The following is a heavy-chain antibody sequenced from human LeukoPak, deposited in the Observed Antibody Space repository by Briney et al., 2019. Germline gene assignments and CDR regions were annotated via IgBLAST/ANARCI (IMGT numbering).Heavy chain of an antibody. Sequence: PGGSLRLSCATSGFSFSSYAMSWVRQAPGKGLEWVSAMSSSDDGRYYAASVRGRFTISRDTSRSTLYLQMNSLRPEDTAVYYCTTAGYFDYYYYYIDVWGKGTTVTVSS. J-gene: IGHJ6*03. CDR3: TTAGYFDYYYYYIDV. CDR1: GFSFSSYA. CDR2: MSSSDDGR. V-gene: IGHV3-23*01. D-gene: IGHD2/OR15-2a*01.